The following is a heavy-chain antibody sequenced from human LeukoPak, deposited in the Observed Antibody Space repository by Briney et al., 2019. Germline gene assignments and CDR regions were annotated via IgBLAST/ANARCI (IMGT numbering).Heavy chain of an antibody. CDR2: INPSGGST. D-gene: IGHD4-17*01. Sequence: ASVKVSCKASGYTFTSYYMHWVRQAPGQGLEWMGIINPSGGSTSYAQKFQGRVTITADESTSTAYMELSSLRSEDTAVYYCASDDPGDQSYYYYGMDVWGQGTTVTVSS. V-gene: IGHV1-46*01. J-gene: IGHJ6*02. CDR3: ASDDPGDQSYYYYGMDV. CDR1: GYTFTSYY.